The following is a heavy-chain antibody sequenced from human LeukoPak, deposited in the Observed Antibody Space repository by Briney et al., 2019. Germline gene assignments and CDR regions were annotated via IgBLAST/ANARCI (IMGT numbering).Heavy chain of an antibody. CDR3: ARDSSSWYPVLDY. J-gene: IGHJ4*02. Sequence: GGSLRLSCAASGFTFSSYSMNWVRQAPGKGLEWVSSISSSSSYIYYADSVKGRFTISRDNAKNSLYLQMNSLRAEDTAVYYCARDSSSWYPVLDYWGRGTLVTVSS. D-gene: IGHD6-13*01. V-gene: IGHV3-21*01. CDR2: ISSSSSYI. CDR1: GFTFSSYS.